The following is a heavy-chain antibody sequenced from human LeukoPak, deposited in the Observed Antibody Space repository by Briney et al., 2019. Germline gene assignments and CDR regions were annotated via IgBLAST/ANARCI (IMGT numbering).Heavy chain of an antibody. D-gene: IGHD3-22*01. CDR3: AASYYGSSGYYWGIAFDI. CDR2: IYPGDSDT. J-gene: IGHJ3*02. V-gene: IGHV5-51*01. CDR1: GYSFTSYW. Sequence: PGESLKISCKGSGYSFTSYWIGWVRQMPGKGLEWMGIIYPGDSDTRYSPSFQGQVTISADKSISTAYLQWSSLKASDTAMYYCAASYYGSSGYYWGIAFDIWGQGTMVTVSS.